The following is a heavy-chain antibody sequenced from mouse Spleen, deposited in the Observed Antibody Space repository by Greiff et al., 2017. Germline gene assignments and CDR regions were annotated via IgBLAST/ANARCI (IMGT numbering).Heavy chain of an antibody. D-gene: IGHD2-1*01. CDR3: ARIIYYGNYFDY. CDR2: IRNKANGYTT. Sequence: EVKLMESGGGLVQPGGSLSLSCAASGFTFTDYYMSWVRQPPGKALEWLGFIRNKANGYTTEYSASVKGRFTISRDNSQSILYLQMNALRAEDSATYYCARIIYYGNYFDYWGQGTTLTVSS. J-gene: IGHJ2*01. V-gene: IGHV7-3*01. CDR1: GFTFTDYY.